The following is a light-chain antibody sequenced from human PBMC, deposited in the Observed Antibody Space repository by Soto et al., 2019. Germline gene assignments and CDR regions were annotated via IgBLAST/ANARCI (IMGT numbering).Light chain of an antibody. J-gene: IGKJ2*01. CDR1: QSISSF. CDR3: QQRSNWYT. V-gene: IGKV3-11*01. CDR2: DAS. Sequence: PGERATLSCRASQSISSFLTWYQHKPGQAPRLLIYDASKRATGIPARFSGSGSGTDFTLTISSLEPEDFGVYYCQQRSNWYTFGQGTKLEIK.